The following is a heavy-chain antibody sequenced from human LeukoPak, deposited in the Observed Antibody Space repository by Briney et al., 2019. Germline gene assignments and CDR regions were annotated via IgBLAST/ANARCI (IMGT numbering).Heavy chain of an antibody. D-gene: IGHD3-22*01. J-gene: IGHJ4*02. CDR3: ARESSYYDSSGYYFDY. CDR1: GFTFSSYA. CDR2: ISYDGSNK. Sequence: GGSLRLSCAASGFTFSSYAMHWVRQAPGKGLEWVAVISYDGSNKYYADSVKGRFTISRDNSKNTQYLQMNSLRAEDTAVYYCARESSYYDSSGYYFDYWGQGTLVTVSS. V-gene: IGHV3-30-3*01.